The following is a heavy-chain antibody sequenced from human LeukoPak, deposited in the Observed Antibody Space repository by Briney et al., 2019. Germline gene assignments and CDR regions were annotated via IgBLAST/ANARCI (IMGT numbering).Heavy chain of an antibody. CDR1: GFTFDDYA. CDR3: AKDMWRFGELDYDY. J-gene: IGHJ4*02. D-gene: IGHD3-10*01. V-gene: IGHV3-43*02. Sequence: GGSLRLSCAASGFTFDDYAMHWVRQAPGKGLEWVSLISGDGGSTYYAASVKGRFTISRDNSKNSLSLQMNSLRTEDTALYYCAKDMWRFGELDYDYWGQGTLVTGSS. CDR2: ISGDGGST.